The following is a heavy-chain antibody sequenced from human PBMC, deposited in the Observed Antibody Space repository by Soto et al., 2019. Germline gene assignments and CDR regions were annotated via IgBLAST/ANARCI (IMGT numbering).Heavy chain of an antibody. J-gene: IGHJ4*02. Sequence: TSETLSLTCAVYGGSFSGYYWSWIRQPPGKGLEWIGEINHSGSTNYNPSLKSRVTISVDTSKNQFSLKLSSVTAADTAVYYCARYKAAAGFDYWGQGTLVTVSS. V-gene: IGHV4-34*01. CDR1: GGSFSGYY. CDR2: INHSGST. CDR3: ARYKAAAGFDY. D-gene: IGHD6-13*01.